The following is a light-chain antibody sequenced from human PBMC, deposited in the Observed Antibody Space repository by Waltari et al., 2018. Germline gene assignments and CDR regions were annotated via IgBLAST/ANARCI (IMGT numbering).Light chain of an antibody. J-gene: IGKJ1*01. CDR2: EAS. CDR3: QQYAGSPWT. CDR1: ESISSW. Sequence: ETQMTQSPSPLSASAGDRVTITSRASESISSWLAWYQQKPGRAPKLLVYEASSLERGCPSRFSGGGFGTEFTLTISGLQPDDFATYYCQQYAGSPWTFGQGTKVEIK. V-gene: IGKV1-5*03.